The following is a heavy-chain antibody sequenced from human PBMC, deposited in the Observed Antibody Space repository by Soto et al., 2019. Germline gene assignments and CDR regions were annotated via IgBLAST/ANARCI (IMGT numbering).Heavy chain of an antibody. Sequence: AGGSLRLSCAASGFTFSSYGMHWVRQAPGQGLEWVAVISYDGSNKYYADSVRGRFTISRDNSKNTLYLQMNSLRADDTAVYYCAKGGGLYDSSGYYGTFGYWGQGTLVTVSS. CDR3: AKGGGLYDSSGYYGTFGY. J-gene: IGHJ4*02. V-gene: IGHV3-30*18. CDR2: ISYDGSNK. D-gene: IGHD3-22*01. CDR1: GFTFSSYG.